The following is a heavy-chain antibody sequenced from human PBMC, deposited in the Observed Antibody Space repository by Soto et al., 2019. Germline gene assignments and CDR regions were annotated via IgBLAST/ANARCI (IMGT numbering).Heavy chain of an antibody. CDR2: ISGSGNT. V-gene: IGHV3-23*01. CDR1: GFAFKNYA. Sequence: GGSLRLCCVASGFAFKNYAMTWVRQAPGKGLECVSGISGSGNTYYADSVKGRFTISRDNPKNTVYLQMDSLRAEDTAVYYCAKRGPVVTLEKYFDYWGQGALVTVSS. J-gene: IGHJ4*02. CDR3: AKRGPVVTLEKYFDY. D-gene: IGHD2-21*02.